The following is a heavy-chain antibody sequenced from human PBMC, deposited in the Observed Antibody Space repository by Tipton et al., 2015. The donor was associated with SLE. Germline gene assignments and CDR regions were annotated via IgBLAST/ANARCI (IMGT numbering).Heavy chain of an antibody. D-gene: IGHD3-22*01. V-gene: IGHV5-10-1*01. CDR3: ARLSSGSDY. J-gene: IGHJ4*02. Sequence: SPSFQGHVTISADKSISTAYLQWSSLKASDTAMYYCARLSSGSDYWGQGTLVTVSS.